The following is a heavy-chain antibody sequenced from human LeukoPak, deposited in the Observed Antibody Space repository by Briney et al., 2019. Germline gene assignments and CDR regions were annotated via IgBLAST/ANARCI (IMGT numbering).Heavy chain of an antibody. CDR2: IYYSGST. CDR3: ARGRTITMVRGVPPWLDP. Sequence: PSETLSLTCTVSGGSISSYYWSWIRQPPGKGLEWIGYIYYSGSTNYNPSLKSRVTISVDTSKNQFSLKLSSVTAADTAVYYCARGRTITMVRGVPPWLDPWGQGTLVTVSS. V-gene: IGHV4-59*01. D-gene: IGHD3-10*01. J-gene: IGHJ5*02. CDR1: GGSISSYY.